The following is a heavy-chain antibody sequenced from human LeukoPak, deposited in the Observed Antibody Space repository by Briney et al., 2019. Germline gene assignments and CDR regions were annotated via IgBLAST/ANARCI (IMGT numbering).Heavy chain of an antibody. V-gene: IGHV4-34*01. J-gene: IGHJ6*04. CDR2: INHSGST. CDR1: GGSFSGYY. Sequence: SETLSLTCAVYGGSFSGYYWSWIRQPPGKGLEWIGEINHSGSTNYNPSLKSRVTISVDTSKNQFSLKLSSVTAADTAVYYCARIAGSITMVRGRYYYGMDVWGKGTTVTVSS. CDR3: ARIAGSITMVRGRYYYGMDV. D-gene: IGHD3-10*01.